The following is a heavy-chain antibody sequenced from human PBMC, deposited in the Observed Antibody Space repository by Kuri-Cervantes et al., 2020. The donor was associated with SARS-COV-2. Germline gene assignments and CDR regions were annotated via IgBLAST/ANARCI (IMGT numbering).Heavy chain of an antibody. V-gene: IGHV3-64*01. D-gene: IGHD2-2*01. CDR3: ARGGRSSTSCYQYYFDY. J-gene: IGHJ4*02. Sequence: GGSLRLSCAASGFTFSSYAMHWVRQAPGKGLEYVSAISSNGGSTYYANSVKGRFTISRDNSKNTLYPQMGSLRAEYMAVYYCARGGRSSTSCYQYYFDYWGQGTLVTVSS. CDR2: ISSNGGST. CDR1: GFTFSSYA.